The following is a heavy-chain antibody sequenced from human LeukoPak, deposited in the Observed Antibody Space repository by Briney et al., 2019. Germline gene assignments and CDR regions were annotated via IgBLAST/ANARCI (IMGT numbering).Heavy chain of an antibody. CDR2: IYHSGST. V-gene: IGHV4-38-2*02. J-gene: IGHJ3*02. CDR3: ARELGYLGAFDI. D-gene: IGHD3-22*01. Sequence: QTSETLSLTCTVSGYSISSGYYWGWIRQPPGKGLEWIGSIYHSGSTYYNPSLKSRVTISVDTSKNQFSLKLSSVTAADTAVYYCARELGYLGAFDIWGQGTMVTVSS. CDR1: GYSISSGYY.